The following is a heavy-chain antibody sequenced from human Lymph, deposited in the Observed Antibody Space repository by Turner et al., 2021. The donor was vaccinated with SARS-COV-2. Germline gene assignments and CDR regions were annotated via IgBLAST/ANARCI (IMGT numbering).Heavy chain of an antibody. D-gene: IGHD1-26*01. CDR2: IKQDGSEK. V-gene: IGHV3-7*01. J-gene: IGHJ4*02. CDR1: GFTCSYYW. CDR3: ARMGSSSWYFDY. Sequence: EVQLVESGGGLVQPGGSLRLSCAASGFTCSYYWMSWVRQATGKGLEWVANIKQDGSEKYYVDSVKGRFTISRDNAKNSLFLQMNSLRAEDTAVYYCARMGSSSWYFDYWGQGTLVTVSS.